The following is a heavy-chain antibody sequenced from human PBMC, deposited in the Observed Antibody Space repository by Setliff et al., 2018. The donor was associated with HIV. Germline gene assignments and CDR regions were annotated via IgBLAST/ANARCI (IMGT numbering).Heavy chain of an antibody. D-gene: IGHD3-22*01. CDR1: GGSISNFY. Sequence: SETLSLTCSVSGGSISNFYWSWIRQPPGKGLEWVGHIYSTGDTNYNPSLKSRVTLSADTSKNQLSLSLTSVTAADTAVYYCARVRLTMIMMVDYFDQWGQGTLVPSPQ. CDR2: IYSTGDT. V-gene: IGHV4-4*07. CDR3: ARVRLTMIMMVDYFDQ. J-gene: IGHJ4*02.